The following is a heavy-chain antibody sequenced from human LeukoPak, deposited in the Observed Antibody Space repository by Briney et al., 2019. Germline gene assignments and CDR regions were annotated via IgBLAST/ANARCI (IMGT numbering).Heavy chain of an antibody. V-gene: IGHV2-5*02. CDR1: GFSLSTSGVG. D-gene: IGHD6-19*01. CDR3: AHSGVAGISGWYFDL. CDR2: IYWDDDK. Sequence: SGPTLVKPTQTLTLTCTFSGFSLSTSGVGVGWIRQPPGKALEWLALIYWDDDKRYSPSLKSRLTITKDTSKSQVVLTMTTMDPVDTATYYCAHSGVAGISGWYFDLWGRGTLVTVSS. J-gene: IGHJ2*01.